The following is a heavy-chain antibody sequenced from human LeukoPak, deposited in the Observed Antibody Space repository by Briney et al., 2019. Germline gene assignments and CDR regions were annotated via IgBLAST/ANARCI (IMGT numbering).Heavy chain of an antibody. CDR3: VRSYRDLTGYYNHFDY. D-gene: IGHD3-9*01. Sequence: PGGSLRLSCAASGFTFSYYWMHWVRQAPGKGLVWVSRINSEGTSTSFADSVKGRFTVSSDNAKNTLYLQMNSLRPEDTAVYYCVRSYRDLTGYYNHFDYWGQGNLVTVSS. V-gene: IGHV3-74*01. J-gene: IGHJ4*02. CDR1: GFTFSYYW. CDR2: INSEGTST.